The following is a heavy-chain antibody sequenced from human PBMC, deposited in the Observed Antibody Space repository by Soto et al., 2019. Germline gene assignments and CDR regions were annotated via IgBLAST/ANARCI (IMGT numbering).Heavy chain of an antibody. Sequence: SETLSLTCTVSGGSISSGGYYWSWIRQHPGKGLEWIGYIYYSGSTYYNPSLKSRVTISVDTSKNQFSLKLSSVTAADTAVYYGARDMSSGWRTGYFDYWGQGTLVTVSS. V-gene: IGHV4-31*03. J-gene: IGHJ4*02. CDR3: ARDMSSGWRTGYFDY. CDR1: GGSISSGGYY. D-gene: IGHD6-19*01. CDR2: IYYSGST.